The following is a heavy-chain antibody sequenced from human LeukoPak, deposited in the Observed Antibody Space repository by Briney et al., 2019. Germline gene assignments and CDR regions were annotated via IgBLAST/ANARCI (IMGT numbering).Heavy chain of an antibody. Sequence: SETLSLICTGSGDSINSDYWSWIRQPPGKGLEWIGNINYSGSTNYNPSLKSRVTISVDTSKNQVTLKLSSVTAADTAVYYCARDKAVPGTGVFGSYYYYYMDVWGKGTTVTVSS. D-gene: IGHD6-19*01. V-gene: IGHV4-59*01. J-gene: IGHJ6*03. CDR1: GDSINSDY. CDR3: ARDKAVPGTGVFGSYYYYYMDV. CDR2: INYSGST.